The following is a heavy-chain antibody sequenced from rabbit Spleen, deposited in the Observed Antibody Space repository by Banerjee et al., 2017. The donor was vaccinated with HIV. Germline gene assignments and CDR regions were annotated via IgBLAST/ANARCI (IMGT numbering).Heavy chain of an antibody. D-gene: IGHD8-1*01. Sequence: QSLEESGGGLVKPGASLTLTCTASGVSFSSSSYVCWVRQAPGKGLEWIACIDAGSSGFTYFASWAKGRFTISKTSSTTVTLQMTSLTAADTATYFCARDSGSSFSSYGMDLWGPGTLVTVS. CDR3: ARDSGSSFSSYGMDL. J-gene: IGHJ6*01. V-gene: IGHV1S40*01. CDR2: IDAGSSGFT. CDR1: GVSFSSSSY.